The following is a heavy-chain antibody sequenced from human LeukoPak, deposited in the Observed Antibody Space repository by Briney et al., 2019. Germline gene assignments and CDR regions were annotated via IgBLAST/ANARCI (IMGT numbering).Heavy chain of an antibody. CDR2: INSDGRST. CDR1: GFTFSSSR. D-gene: IGHD1-26*01. CDR3: ASLSSGSYAVDY. Sequence: GGSLRLSCAASGFTFSSSRMHWVRQVPGKGLVWVSRINSDGRSTSYADSVKGRFTISRDNAKNTLHLQMNSLRAEDTAVYYCASLSSGSYAVDYWGQGTLVTVSS. V-gene: IGHV3-74*01. J-gene: IGHJ4*02.